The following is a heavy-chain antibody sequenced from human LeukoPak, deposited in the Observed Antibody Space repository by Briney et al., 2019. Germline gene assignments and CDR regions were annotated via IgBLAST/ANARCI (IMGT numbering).Heavy chain of an antibody. CDR1: GGSISSSSYY. V-gene: IGHV4-39*01. J-gene: IGHJ6*02. CDR3: ARQDYYGSGNYPYYYGLDV. CDR2: IYYSGST. D-gene: IGHD3-10*01. Sequence: YPSETLSLTCTVSGGSISSSSYYWGWIRQPPGKGLEWIGSIYYSGSTYYNPSLKSRVTISVDTSKNHFSLKLSAVTAADTAVYYCARQDYYGSGNYPYYYGLDVWGQGTTVTVSS.